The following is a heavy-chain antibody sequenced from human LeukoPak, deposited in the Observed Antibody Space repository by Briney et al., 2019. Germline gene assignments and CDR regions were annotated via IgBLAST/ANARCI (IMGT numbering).Heavy chain of an antibody. CDR1: GASISSYY. CDR3: ARSKAHLSTSWYGNWFDP. D-gene: IGHD2-2*01. V-gene: IGHV4-59*08. CDR2: IHYSGST. J-gene: IGHJ5*02. Sequence: SETLSLTCTVSGASISSYYWSWIRQPPGKGLEWMGDIHYSGSTNSNPSLKSRVTISLDTSKNQLSLKLSSVTAADTAVYYCARSKAHLSTSWYGNWFDPWGQGTLVTVSS.